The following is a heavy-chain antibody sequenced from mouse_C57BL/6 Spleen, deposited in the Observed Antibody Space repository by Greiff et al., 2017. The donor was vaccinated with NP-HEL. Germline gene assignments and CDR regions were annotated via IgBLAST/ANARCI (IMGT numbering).Heavy chain of an antibody. D-gene: IGHD2-3*01. CDR1: GFTFSDYY. J-gene: IGHJ3*01. CDR3: ARGGGYDGYSFAY. CDR2: INYDGSST. V-gene: IGHV5-16*01. Sequence: EVMLVESEGGLVQPGSSMKLSCTASGFTFSDYYMAWVRQVPEKGLEWVANINYDGSSTYYLDSLKSRFIISRDNAKNILYLQMSSLKSEDTATYYCARGGGYDGYSFAYWGQGTLVTVSA.